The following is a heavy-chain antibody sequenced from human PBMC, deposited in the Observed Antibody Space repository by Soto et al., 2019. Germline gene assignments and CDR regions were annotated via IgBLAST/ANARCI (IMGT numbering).Heavy chain of an antibody. Sequence: QVQLVESGGGVVQPGRSLRLSCAASGFTFSSYAMHWVRQAPGKGMEWVAVISYDGSNKYYADSVKGRFTISRDNSKNTLYLQMNSLRAEDTAVYYCERDDYDSSDYWGQGTLVTVSS. V-gene: IGHV3-30-3*01. CDR1: GFTFSSYA. CDR2: ISYDGSNK. J-gene: IGHJ4*02. D-gene: IGHD3-16*01. CDR3: ERDDYDSSDY.